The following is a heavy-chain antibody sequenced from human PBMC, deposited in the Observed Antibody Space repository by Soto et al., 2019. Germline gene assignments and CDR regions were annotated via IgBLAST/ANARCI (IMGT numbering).Heavy chain of an antibody. D-gene: IGHD6-6*01. CDR3: ARDKGKAARLLDY. CDR2: ISYDGSNK. J-gene: IGHJ4*02. Sequence: QVQLVESGGGVVQPGRSLRLSCAASGFTFSSYDMHWVRQAPGKGLEWVAVISYDGSNKYYADSVKGRFTISRDNSKNTLYLQMNSLRAEDTAVYYCARDKGKAARLLDYLGQGTLVTVSS. V-gene: IGHV3-30-3*01. CDR1: GFTFSSYD.